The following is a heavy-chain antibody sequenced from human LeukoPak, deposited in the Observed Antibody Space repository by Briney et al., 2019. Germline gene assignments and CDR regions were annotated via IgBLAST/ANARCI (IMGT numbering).Heavy chain of an antibody. CDR3: ARGSYSGKYYFDY. J-gene: IGHJ4*02. D-gene: IGHD1-26*01. CDR2: IYYNGDT. Sequence: SETLSLTCSVSDDSITMYYWSWIRQTPGKGLEWIGYIYYNGDTHYNPSLNSRLSMSVDTPNKQFSLNLRSVTAADTAVYYCARGSYSGKYYFDYWGQGTLVTVSS. CDR1: DDSITMYY. V-gene: IGHV4-59*12.